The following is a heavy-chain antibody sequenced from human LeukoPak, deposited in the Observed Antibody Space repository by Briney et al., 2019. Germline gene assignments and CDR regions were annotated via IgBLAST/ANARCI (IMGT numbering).Heavy chain of an antibody. CDR1: GFTFSSYA. D-gene: IGHD3-16*01. CDR3: AKDLDGAHYYYGMDV. J-gene: IGHJ6*02. Sequence: TGGSLRLSCAASGFTFSSYAMSWVRQAPGKGLEWVSAISGSGGSTYYADSVKGRFTISRDNSKTTLYLQMNSLRAEDTAVYYCAKDLDGAHYYYGMDVWGQGTTVTVSS. CDR2: ISGSGGST. V-gene: IGHV3-23*01.